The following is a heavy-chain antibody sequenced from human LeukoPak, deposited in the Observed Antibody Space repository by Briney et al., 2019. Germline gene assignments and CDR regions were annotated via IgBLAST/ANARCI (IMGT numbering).Heavy chain of an antibody. CDR2: IQSSGST. D-gene: IGHD4-17*01. Sequence: SETLSHTCTVSGGSTSSYYWSWIRQPAGRGLQWIGCIQSSGSTNYNPSLKSRVTISVDRSKMQFSLKVNSVTAADTAVYYRARPRYGDAHAFEFWGQGTMVTVSS. CDR3: ARPRYGDAHAFEF. V-gene: IGHV4-4*07. J-gene: IGHJ3*01. CDR1: GGSTSSYY.